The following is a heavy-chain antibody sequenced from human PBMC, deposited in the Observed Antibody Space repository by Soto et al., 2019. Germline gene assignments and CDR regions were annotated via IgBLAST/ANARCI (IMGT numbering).Heavy chain of an antibody. Sequence: GASVKVSCKASGVTFSSYTISWVRQAPGQGLERMGRIIPILGIANYAQKFQGRVTITADKSTSTAYMELSSLRSEDTAVYYCAISYNWNYYYYYYMDVWGKGTTVTVSS. CDR1: GVTFSSYT. V-gene: IGHV1-69*02. D-gene: IGHD1-20*01. CDR3: AISYNWNYYYYYYMDV. J-gene: IGHJ6*03. CDR2: IIPILGIA.